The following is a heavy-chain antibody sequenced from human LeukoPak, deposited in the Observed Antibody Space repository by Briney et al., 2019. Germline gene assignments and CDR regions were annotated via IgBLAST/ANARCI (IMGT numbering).Heavy chain of an antibody. CDR3: ARGGSSGYFYRLAELDY. D-gene: IGHD3-22*01. CDR2: INPNSGGT. CDR1: GYTFTSYD. V-gene: IGHV1-2*02. Sequence: ASVKVSCKASGYTFTSYDINWVRQATGQGLEWMGWINPNSGGTNYAQKFQGRVTLTRDTSINTAYMELTRLRSDDTAVYYCARGGSSGYFYRLAELDYWGQGTLVTVSS. J-gene: IGHJ4*02.